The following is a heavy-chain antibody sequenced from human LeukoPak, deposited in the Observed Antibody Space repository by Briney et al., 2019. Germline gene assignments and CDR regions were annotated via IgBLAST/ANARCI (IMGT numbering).Heavy chain of an antibody. CDR1: GYMFAVFG. Sequence: ASVKVSCKASGYMFAVFGITWVRQAPGQGLEWMGSIRVHNGDTNYAQKFQGRLTMTTDTSATTAYMELRSLKSDDTAVYYCAREGEPVNYYDSSGYYYDYWGQGTLVTVSS. D-gene: IGHD3-22*01. J-gene: IGHJ4*02. V-gene: IGHV1-18*01. CDR2: IRVHNGDT. CDR3: AREGEPVNYYDSSGYYYDY.